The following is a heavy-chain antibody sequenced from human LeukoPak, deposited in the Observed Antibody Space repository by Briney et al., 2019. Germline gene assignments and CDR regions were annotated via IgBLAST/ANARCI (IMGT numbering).Heavy chain of an antibody. Sequence: SETLSLTCTVSGGSISSYYWSWIRQPPGKGLEWIGYIYYSGSTNYNPSLKSRVTISVDTSKNQFSLKLSSVTAADTAVYYCAGERFGEFEPLDVWGKGTTVTVSS. V-gene: IGHV4-59*01. J-gene: IGHJ6*04. CDR3: AGERFGEFEPLDV. CDR2: IYYSGST. D-gene: IGHD3-10*01. CDR1: GGSISSYY.